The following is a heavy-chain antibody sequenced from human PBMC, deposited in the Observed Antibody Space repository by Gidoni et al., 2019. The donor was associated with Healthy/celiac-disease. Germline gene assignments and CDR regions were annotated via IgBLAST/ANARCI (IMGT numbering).Heavy chain of an antibody. CDR2: INWNGGST. J-gene: IGHJ4*02. V-gene: IGHV3-20*04. CDR1: ALTFVDYG. Sequence: EVQLVESGGGVVRPGGSLRLSCAVSALTFVDYGMSWVRQAPGKGLEWVTGINWNGGSTGYADSVKGRFTISRDNAKNSLYLQMNSLRAEDTALYYCARVHSSSLPSYFDYWGQGTLVTVSS. D-gene: IGHD6-6*01. CDR3: ARVHSSSLPSYFDY.